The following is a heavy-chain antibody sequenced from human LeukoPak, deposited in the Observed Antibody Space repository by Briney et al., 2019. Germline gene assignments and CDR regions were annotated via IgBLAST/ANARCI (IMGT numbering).Heavy chain of an antibody. CDR2: IIPIFGTA. CDR3: ARVGIAVADGFNY. D-gene: IGHD6-19*01. J-gene: IGHJ4*02. CDR1: GGTFSSYA. V-gene: IGHV1-69*13. Sequence: ASVTVSCKASGGTFSSYAISWVRQAPGQGLEWMGGIIPIFGTANYAQKFQGRVTITADESTSTAYKELSSLRSEDTAVYYCARVGIAVADGFNYWGQGTLVTVSS.